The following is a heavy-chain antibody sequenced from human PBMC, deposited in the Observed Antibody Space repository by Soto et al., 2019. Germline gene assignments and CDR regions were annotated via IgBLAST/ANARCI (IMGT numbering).Heavy chain of an antibody. V-gene: IGHV3-48*02. CDR1: GFTFTSNR. CDR2: ITSSSSTI. J-gene: IGHJ4*02. Sequence: GGSLRLSCSASGFTFTSNRMNWGRQAPGKGLEWISYITSSSSTIYYADSVKGRFTISRDNAKNSLYLQMNSLRDDDTAVYYCARGRVGAAYFDYWGQGALVTVSS. D-gene: IGHD3-16*01. CDR3: ARGRVGAAYFDY.